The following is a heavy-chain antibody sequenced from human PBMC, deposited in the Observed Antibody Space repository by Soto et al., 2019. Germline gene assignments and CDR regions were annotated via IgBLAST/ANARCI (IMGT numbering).Heavy chain of an antibody. V-gene: IGHV3-30-3*01. CDR3: ARSHVEMATIDY. CDR1: GLTFSSYA. J-gene: IGHJ4*02. CDR2: ISYDGSNK. D-gene: IGHD5-12*01. Sequence: QVQLVESGGGVVQPGRSLRLSCAASGLTFSSYAMHWVRQAPGKGLEWVAVISYDGSNKYYADSVKGRFTISRDNSKNTLYLQMNSLRAEDTAVYYCARSHVEMATIDYWGQGTLVTVSS.